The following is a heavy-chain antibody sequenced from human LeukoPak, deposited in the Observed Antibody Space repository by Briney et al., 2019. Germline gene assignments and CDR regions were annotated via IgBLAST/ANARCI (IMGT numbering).Heavy chain of an antibody. V-gene: IGHV3-11*04. CDR3: ASSYGSGSYDY. J-gene: IGHJ4*02. CDR2: ITSSGNSI. D-gene: IGHD3-10*01. CDR1: GFTFSDYY. Sequence: GGSLRLSCAASGFTFSDYYMSWIRQAPGKGLEWVSYITSSGNSIYYADSVKGRFTISRDNAKNSLYLQMNSLRAEDTAVYYCASSYGSGSYDYWGQGTLVTVSS.